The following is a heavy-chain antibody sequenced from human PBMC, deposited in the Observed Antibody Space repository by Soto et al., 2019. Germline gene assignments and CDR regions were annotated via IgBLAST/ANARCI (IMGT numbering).Heavy chain of an antibody. Sequence: PSETRCRTCFFSVFCVTSHDCSLILQFPGQGLEWIAYTSYTGNNNYNPSLQSRVTISLDTSKNQLSLKLTSMTAADTAVYYCARDTNAGFTHYLEQWGKGTLVSVS. J-gene: IGHJ4*02. CDR3: ARDTNAGFTHYLEQ. CDR1: VFCVTSHD. CDR2: TSYTGNN. D-gene: IGHD1-1*01. V-gene: IGHV4-59*02.